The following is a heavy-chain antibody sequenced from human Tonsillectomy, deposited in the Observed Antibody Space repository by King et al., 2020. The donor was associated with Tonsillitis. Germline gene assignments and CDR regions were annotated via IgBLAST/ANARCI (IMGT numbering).Heavy chain of an antibody. CDR1: GDIFSNYA. Sequence: VQLVESGAEVKKPGSSVKVSCKASGDIFSNYAFSWVRQAPGQGLEWMGGIIPLYHEVKYAQKFQGRVTISADESTSTVFMEVTSLRSEDTALYYCARAPSGHSGYEPGALWGQGTLVTVSS. CDR2: IIPLYHEV. CDR3: ARAPSGHSGYEPGAL. J-gene: IGHJ4*02. D-gene: IGHD5-12*01. V-gene: IGHV1-69*01.